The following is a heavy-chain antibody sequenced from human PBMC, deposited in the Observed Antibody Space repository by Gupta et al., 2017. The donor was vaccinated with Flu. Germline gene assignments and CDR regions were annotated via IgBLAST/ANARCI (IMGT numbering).Heavy chain of an antibody. CDR2: ISGSGGST. CDR3: AKDPGYSSSWYKSSNNWFDP. Sequence: EVQLLESGGGLVQPGGSLRLSCAASGFTFSSYAMSWVRQAPGKGLEWVSAISGSGGSTYYADSVKGRFTISRDNSKNTLYLQMNSLRAEDTAVYYCAKDPGYSSSWYKSSNNWFDPWGQGTLVTVSS. J-gene: IGHJ5*02. CDR1: GFTFSSYA. D-gene: IGHD6-13*01. V-gene: IGHV3-23*01.